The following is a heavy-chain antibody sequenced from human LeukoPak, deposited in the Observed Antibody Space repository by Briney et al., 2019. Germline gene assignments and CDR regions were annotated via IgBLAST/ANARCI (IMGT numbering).Heavy chain of an antibody. J-gene: IGHJ4*02. CDR3: VRDMDSGPDFFDY. Sequence: ASVKVSYKASGYTFSDYYLHWVRQAPGQGLEWMGWIIPNSGGTNYAQKFQGRVTMTRDTSISTAYMELSRLRSDDTAVYYCVRDMDSGPDFFDYWGLGTLVTVSS. V-gene: IGHV1-2*02. CDR2: IIPNSGGT. CDR1: GYTFSDYY. D-gene: IGHD1-26*01.